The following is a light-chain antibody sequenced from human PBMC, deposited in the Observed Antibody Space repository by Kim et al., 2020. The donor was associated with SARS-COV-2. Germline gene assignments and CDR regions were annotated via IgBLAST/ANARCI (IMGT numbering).Light chain of an antibody. J-gene: IGKJ2*01. CDR3: QQYKSYPST. Sequence: DIQMTQSPSTLSASVGDRVTITCRASQSISSWLAWYQQKPGKALKLLIYKASSLESGVPSRFSGSGSGTEFTLTISSLQPDDFATYYCQQYKSYPSTFGQGTKLEI. CDR1: QSISSW. V-gene: IGKV1-5*03. CDR2: KAS.